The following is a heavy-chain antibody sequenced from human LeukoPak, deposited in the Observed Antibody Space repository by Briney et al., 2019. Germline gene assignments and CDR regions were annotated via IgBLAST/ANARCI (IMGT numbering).Heavy chain of an antibody. D-gene: IGHD6-6*01. J-gene: IGHJ6*03. Sequence: SCKASGGTFSSYAISWVRQAQGQGKEWMGGIITIFGTANYEQKFQGRGTITTDESTSTAYMELSSLRSEDTAVYYCARDRGEIIAAHYYYYYMDVWGKGTTVTVSS. CDR1: GGTFSSYA. V-gene: IGHV1-69*05. CDR2: IITIFGTA. CDR3: ARDRGEIIAAHYYYYYMDV.